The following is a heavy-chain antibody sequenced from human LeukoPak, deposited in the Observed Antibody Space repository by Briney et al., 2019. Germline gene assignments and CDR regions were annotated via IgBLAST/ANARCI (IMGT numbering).Heavy chain of an antibody. J-gene: IGHJ4*02. Sequence: PGGSLRLSCAASGFTFSSYSMNWVRQAPGKGLEWVSSISSSSSYIYYADSVKGRFTISRDNSKNTLYLQMNSLRAEDTAVYYCAKLYGSGSYLSTIRYWGQGTLVTVSS. V-gene: IGHV3-21*04. CDR1: GFTFSSYS. CDR3: AKLYGSGSYLSTIRY. D-gene: IGHD3-10*01. CDR2: ISSSSSYI.